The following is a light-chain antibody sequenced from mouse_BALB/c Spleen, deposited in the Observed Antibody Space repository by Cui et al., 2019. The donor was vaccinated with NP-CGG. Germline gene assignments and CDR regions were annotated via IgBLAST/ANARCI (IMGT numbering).Light chain of an antibody. J-gene: IGLJ1*01. V-gene: IGLV1*01. CDR1: TGAVTTRNY. Sequence: AIVTQESATTTSPGETVTLTCRSSTGAVTTRNYANWVQEKPDHLFTGLIGGTNNRAPGVPARFSGSLIGDKAALTITGAQTEDEAIYFCALWYSNHWVFGGGTKLTVL. CDR2: GTN. CDR3: ALWYSNHWV.